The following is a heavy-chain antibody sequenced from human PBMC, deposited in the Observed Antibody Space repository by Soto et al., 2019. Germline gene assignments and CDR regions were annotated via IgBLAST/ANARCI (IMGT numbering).Heavy chain of an antibody. D-gene: IGHD2-15*01. V-gene: IGHV3-23*01. CDR1: GFTFSDHA. Sequence: EVQLLESGGGLVQPGGSLSLACTASGFTFSDHAMTWVRQAPGKGLEWVSGISGGGSGAYYADSVKGRFTVSRANSKNTLFLQMDSLRAEDTAVYYCAIDLWWYTHWGQGTLVTVSS. CDR3: AIDLWWYTH. J-gene: IGHJ4*02. CDR2: ISGGGSGA.